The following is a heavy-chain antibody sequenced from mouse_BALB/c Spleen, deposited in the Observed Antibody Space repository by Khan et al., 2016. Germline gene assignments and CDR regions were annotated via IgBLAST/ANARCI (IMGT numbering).Heavy chain of an antibody. D-gene: IGHD2-1*01. CDR1: GFTFSSFG. V-gene: IGHV5-17*02. CDR3: ARRYGNYERGGLAY. CDR2: ISSGSSAI. Sequence: EVELVESGGGLVQPGGSRKLSCAASGFTFSSFGMHLVRQAPEKGLEWVAYISSGSSAIYYEDTVKGRFTISRDNPKKTQVLQLTSLRSEDTAMYYCARRYGNYERGGLAYWGQGTLVTVSA. J-gene: IGHJ3*01.